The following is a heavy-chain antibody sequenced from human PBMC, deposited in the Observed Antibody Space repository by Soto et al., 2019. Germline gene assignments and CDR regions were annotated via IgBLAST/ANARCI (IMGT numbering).Heavy chain of an antibody. Sequence: QVQLVESGGGVVQPGRSLRLSCAASGFTFSSYGMHWVRQAPGKGLEWVAVIWYDGSNKYYADSVKGRFTISRDNSKNTLYLQMNSLRAEDTAVYYCARGSPRNTDFDYWGQETLVTVSS. V-gene: IGHV3-33*01. CDR1: GFTFSSYG. J-gene: IGHJ4*02. CDR2: IWYDGSNK. CDR3: ARGSPRNTDFDY. D-gene: IGHD1-1*01.